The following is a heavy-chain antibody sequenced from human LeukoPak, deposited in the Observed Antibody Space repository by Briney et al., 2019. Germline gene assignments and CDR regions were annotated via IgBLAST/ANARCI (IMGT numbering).Heavy chain of an antibody. Sequence: GESLKISCQGSGYSFTSYWIGWARQMPGKGLEWMGIMYPLNSDIRYKPSFEGQVTMSADMSIKTAYLQWSSLKASDTAIYYCATTRGGNYHWDYWGQGTLVTVSS. CDR2: MYPLNSDI. CDR3: ATTRGGNYHWDY. J-gene: IGHJ4*02. V-gene: IGHV5-51*01. D-gene: IGHD3-16*01. CDR1: GYSFTSYW.